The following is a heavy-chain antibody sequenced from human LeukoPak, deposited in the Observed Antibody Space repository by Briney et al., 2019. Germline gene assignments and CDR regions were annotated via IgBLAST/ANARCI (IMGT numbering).Heavy chain of an antibody. Sequence: GGTLRLSCAASGFTFSSYGMSWVRQAPGKGLEWVGFIASKTYGGTAEYAASVKGRFTISRDDSKSIAYLQMNSLKTEDTAVYFCSRDQTPYYWGQGTLVTVSS. CDR1: GFTFSSYG. CDR3: SRDQTPYY. J-gene: IGHJ4*02. V-gene: IGHV3-49*04. CDR2: IASKTYGGTA.